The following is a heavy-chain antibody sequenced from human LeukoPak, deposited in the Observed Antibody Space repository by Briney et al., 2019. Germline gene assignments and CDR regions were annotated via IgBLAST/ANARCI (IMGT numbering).Heavy chain of an antibody. Sequence: PGGSLRLSCAASGFTFSRYWMSWVRQAPGKGLEWVANIKEDGSDKNYADSVKGRFTISRDNAKNSLYLQMNRLRADDTAVYYCERISVAGTPLDAFDIWGQGTIVTVSS. CDR2: IKEDGSDK. CDR3: ERISVAGTPLDAFDI. D-gene: IGHD6-19*01. J-gene: IGHJ3*02. CDR1: GFTFSRYW. V-gene: IGHV3-7*01.